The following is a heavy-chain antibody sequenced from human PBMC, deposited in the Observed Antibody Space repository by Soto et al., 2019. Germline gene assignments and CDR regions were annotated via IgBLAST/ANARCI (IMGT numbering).Heavy chain of an antibody. D-gene: IGHD6-13*01. CDR2: ISAHTGNT. Sequence: ASVKVSCKTSGYTFTDYGISWVRQAPGQGLEWMGWISAHTGNTNYAQKFQGRVTMTTDTSTSTAYMELRSLRSDDTAVYYCARVLGYNSSWWRHTAFDIWGQGTMVTVSS. J-gene: IGHJ3*02. CDR1: GYTFTDYG. CDR3: ARVLGYNSSWWRHTAFDI. V-gene: IGHV1-18*01.